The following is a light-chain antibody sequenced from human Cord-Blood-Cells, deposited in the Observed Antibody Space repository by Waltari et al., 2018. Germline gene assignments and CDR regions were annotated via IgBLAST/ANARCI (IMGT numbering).Light chain of an antibody. CDR1: QSVSSSY. J-gene: IGKJ2*01. Sequence: IVLTQSPGTLSLSPGESATLSCRASQSVSSSYLAWYQQKPGQAPRLLIYGASSRATGIPDRFSGSGSGTDFTLTISRLEPEDFAVYYCQQYGSSRETFGQGTKLEIK. CDR3: QQYGSSRET. V-gene: IGKV3-20*01. CDR2: GAS.